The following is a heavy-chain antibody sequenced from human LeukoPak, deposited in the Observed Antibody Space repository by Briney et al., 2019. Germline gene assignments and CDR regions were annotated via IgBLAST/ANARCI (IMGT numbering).Heavy chain of an antibody. V-gene: IGHV4-34*01. CDR1: GGSFSGYY. Sequence: SETLSLTCAVYGGSFSGYYWSWIRQPPGKGLEWIGEINHSGSTNYNPSLKSRVTISVDTSKNQFSLKLSSVTAADTAVYYCARHIRRYSSGWYSSGNYYFDYWGQGTLVTVSS. D-gene: IGHD6-19*01. J-gene: IGHJ4*02. CDR3: ARHIRRYSSGWYSSGNYYFDY. CDR2: INHSGST.